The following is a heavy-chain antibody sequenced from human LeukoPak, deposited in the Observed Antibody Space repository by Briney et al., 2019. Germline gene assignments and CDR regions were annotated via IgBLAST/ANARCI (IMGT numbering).Heavy chain of an antibody. Sequence: GGSLRLSCAASGFAFDDYAMHWVRQPPGKGLEWVSLITWDGDNTYYTDSVKGRFTISRDNSENSLYLQMNSLRAEDTAVYYCAELGITMIGGVWGKGTTVTISS. V-gene: IGHV3-43D*03. J-gene: IGHJ6*04. CDR3: AELGITMIGGV. CDR1: GFAFDDYA. CDR2: ITWDGDNT. D-gene: IGHD3-10*02.